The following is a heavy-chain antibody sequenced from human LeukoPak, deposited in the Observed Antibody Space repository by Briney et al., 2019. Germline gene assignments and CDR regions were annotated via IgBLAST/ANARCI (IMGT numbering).Heavy chain of an antibody. Sequence: ASVKVSCKASGYTFTSYDINWVRQATGQGLEWMGWMNPNSGNTGYAQKFQGRVTMTRNTSISTAYMELSSLRSEDTAVYYCARGRAAAFSGYYYYYYMDVWGKGTTVTISS. V-gene: IGHV1-8*01. J-gene: IGHJ6*03. CDR3: ARGRAAAFSGYYYYYYMDV. D-gene: IGHD6-13*01. CDR1: GYTFTSYD. CDR2: MNPNSGNT.